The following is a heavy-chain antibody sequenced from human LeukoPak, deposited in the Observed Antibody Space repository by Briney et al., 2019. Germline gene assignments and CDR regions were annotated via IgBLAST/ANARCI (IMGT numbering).Heavy chain of an antibody. D-gene: IGHD3-10*01. Sequence: PGGSLRLSCAASGFTFSSYAMHWVRQAPGKGLEWVAVISHDGGDKYYADSVKGRFTISRDNSKNTLYLQMNSLRAEDTAVHYCARARRSGGITLIRGVKDRGWFDSWGQGTLVTVSS. CDR1: GFTFSSYA. CDR3: ARARRSGGITLIRGVKDRGWFDS. V-gene: IGHV3-30*04. CDR2: ISHDGGDK. J-gene: IGHJ5*01.